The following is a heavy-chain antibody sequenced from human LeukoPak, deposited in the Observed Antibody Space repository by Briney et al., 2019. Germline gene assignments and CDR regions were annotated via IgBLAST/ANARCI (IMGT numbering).Heavy chain of an antibody. CDR1: GYTFTGYY. V-gene: IGHV1-2*02. J-gene: IGHJ3*02. CDR3: ARGETEETGTRPDAFDI. CDR2: INPNSGDT. D-gene: IGHD6-13*01. Sequence: ASVKVTRKASGYTFTGYYMHCLRQAPGQGLEWMGWINPNSGDTKYAQKFQGRVTMTRDTSISTAYMELTRLRSDDSAVYYCARGETEETGTRPDAFDIWGQGTMVTVSS.